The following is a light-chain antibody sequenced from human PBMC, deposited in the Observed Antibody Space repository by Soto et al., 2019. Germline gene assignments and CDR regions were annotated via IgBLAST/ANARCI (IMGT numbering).Light chain of an antibody. Sequence: IQMTQSPSSLSASVGDRVTITCRASHSISSYLNWYQQKPGKAPKLLIYAASSLQSGVPSRFSGSGSGTDFTLAISSLQPEDSATYYCLQDINYPWTFGQGTKVDIK. CDR1: HSISSY. V-gene: IGKV1-6*01. J-gene: IGKJ1*01. CDR2: AAS. CDR3: LQDINYPWT.